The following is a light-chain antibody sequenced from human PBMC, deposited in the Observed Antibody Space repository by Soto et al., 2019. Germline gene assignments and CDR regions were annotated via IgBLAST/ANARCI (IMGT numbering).Light chain of an antibody. CDR1: TSDVGSYDL. J-gene: IGLJ1*01. CDR3: RSYAGGRSPYV. CDR2: EVS. V-gene: IGLV2-23*02. Sequence: QSVLTQSASVSGSPGQSITISCTGTTSDVGSYDLVSWYQQHPGKAPKIMIYEVSKRPSGDSNRFSGSKSGNTASLTISGLQAEDEADYYCRSYAGGRSPYVFGTGTKVTVL.